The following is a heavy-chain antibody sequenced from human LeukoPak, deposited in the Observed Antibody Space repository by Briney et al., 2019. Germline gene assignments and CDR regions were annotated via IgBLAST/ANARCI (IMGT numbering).Heavy chain of an antibody. V-gene: IGHV3-21*04. J-gene: IGHJ4*02. D-gene: IGHD7-27*01. Sequence: PGGSLRLSCVASGFTFSSYSMNWVRQAPGKGLEWVSSISSSGSYIYYADSVKGRFTISRDNSKNMVWLQINSPTAEDTATYYCAKDGNWARFEDWGQGTLVTVSS. CDR3: AKDGNWARFED. CDR1: GFTFSSYS. CDR2: ISSSGSYI.